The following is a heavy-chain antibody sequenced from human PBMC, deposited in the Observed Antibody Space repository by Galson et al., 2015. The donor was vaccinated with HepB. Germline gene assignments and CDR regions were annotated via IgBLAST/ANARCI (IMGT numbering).Heavy chain of an antibody. Sequence: LRLSCAASGFTFSSYSMNWIRQPPGKGLEWIREINHSGSPNYNPSLKSRFTIPVNTTKNQFSLKLSSVTAADSSVYYCARGGGCSGGGCYSIDYWGPGTLVTVSS. V-gene: IGHV4-34*01. CDR1: GFTFSSYS. CDR2: INHSGSP. J-gene: IGHJ4*02. CDR3: ARGGGCSGGGCYSIDY. D-gene: IGHD2-15*01.